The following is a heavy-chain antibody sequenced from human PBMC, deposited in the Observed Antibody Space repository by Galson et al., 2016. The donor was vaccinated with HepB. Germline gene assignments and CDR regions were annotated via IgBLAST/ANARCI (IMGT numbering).Heavy chain of an antibody. D-gene: IGHD3-9*01. CDR2: IYFSGTT. V-gene: IGHV4-31*03. Sequence: TLSLTCTVSSGSISSGGYYWSWIRQHPGKGLEWIGYIYFSGTTSYNPSLKSRVTISLDTSKNRFSLKLTSVTAADTAVYFCASNLIGPYYFDYWGRGTLVTVSS. J-gene: IGHJ4*02. CDR3: ASNLIGPYYFDY. CDR1: SGSISSGGYY.